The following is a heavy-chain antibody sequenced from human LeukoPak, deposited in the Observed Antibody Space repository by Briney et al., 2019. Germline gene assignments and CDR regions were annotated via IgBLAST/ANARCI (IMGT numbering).Heavy chain of an antibody. J-gene: IGHJ5*02. D-gene: IGHD3-22*01. V-gene: IGHV4-34*01. CDR3: ARGPFLLLGYPRGWFDP. CDR1: GGSFSDYY. Sequence: SETLSLTCAVYGGSFSDYYWSWIRQPPGKGLEWTGEINHSGSTNYNPSLKSRVTISVDTSKNQFSLKLSSVTAADTAVYYCARGPFLLLGYPRGWFDPWGQGTLVTVSS. CDR2: INHSGST.